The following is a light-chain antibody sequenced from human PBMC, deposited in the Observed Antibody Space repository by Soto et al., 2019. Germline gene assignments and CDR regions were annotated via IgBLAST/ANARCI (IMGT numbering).Light chain of an antibody. V-gene: IGKV1-27*01. CDR2: AAS. Sequence: DIQMTQSPTSLSASVGDRVTITCRASQGIRNFVAWYQQKPGKAPKLLIYAASTLQSGVPSRFSGSGTRTDFTLTINRLQPEDVATYSCQKYSSVPVFGPGTKVDIK. J-gene: IGKJ3*01. CDR3: QKYSSVPV. CDR1: QGIRNF.